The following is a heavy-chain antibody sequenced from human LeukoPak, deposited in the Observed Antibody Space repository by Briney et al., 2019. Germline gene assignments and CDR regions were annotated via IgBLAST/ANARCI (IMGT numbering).Heavy chain of an antibody. Sequence: GGXXXLSCXXSXXAFSNYAMXWVRQAPGKGLEWVSSISDSGDRTYYADSVKGRFTISRDNSRNTLYLQMNSLGAEDTAIFYCAKLAGDWQQLPYWGQGTLVTVSS. CDR2: ISDSGDRT. CDR3: AKLAGDWQQLPY. V-gene: IGHV3-23*01. D-gene: IGHD6-13*01. J-gene: IGHJ4*02. CDR1: XXAFSNYA.